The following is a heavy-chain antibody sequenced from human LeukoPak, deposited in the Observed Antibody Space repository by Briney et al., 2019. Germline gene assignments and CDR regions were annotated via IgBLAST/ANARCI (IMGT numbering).Heavy chain of an antibody. CDR2: ISSGSSTI. CDR3: AELGITMIGGV. D-gene: IGHD3-10*02. J-gene: IGHJ6*04. Sequence: GGSLRLSCAASGFTFSSYSMNWVRQAPGKGLEWVSYISSGSSTIYYADSVKGRFTISRDNAKNSLYLQMNSLRAEDTAVYYCAELGITMIGGVWGKGTTVTISS. CDR1: GFTFSSYS. V-gene: IGHV3-48*04.